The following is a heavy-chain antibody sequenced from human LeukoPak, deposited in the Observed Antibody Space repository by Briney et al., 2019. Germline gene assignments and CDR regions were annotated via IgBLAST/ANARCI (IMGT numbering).Heavy chain of an antibody. Sequence: SETLSLTCTVSGGSISSGGYYWSWIRQHPGKGLEWIGYIYYSGSTYYNPSLKSRVTISVDTSKNQFSLKLSSMTAADTAVYYCASGAAASWFVYWGQGTLVTVSS. D-gene: IGHD6-13*01. J-gene: IGHJ4*02. CDR3: ASGAAASWFVY. V-gene: IGHV4-31*03. CDR1: GGSISSGGYY. CDR2: IYYSGST.